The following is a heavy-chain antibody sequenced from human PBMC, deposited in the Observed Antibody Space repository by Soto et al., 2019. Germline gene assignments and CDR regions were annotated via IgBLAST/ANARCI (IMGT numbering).Heavy chain of an antibody. J-gene: IGHJ4*02. D-gene: IGHD4-4*01. CDR1: GGSISSSSYY. V-gene: IGHV4-39*01. CDR3: ARGGRVTNVDY. CDR2: IYYSGST. Sequence: SETLSLTCTVSGGSISSSSYYWGWIRQPPGKGLEWIGSIYYSGSTYYNPSLKSRVTISVDTSKNQFSLKLSSVTAADTAVYYCARGGRVTNVDYWGQGTLVTVSS.